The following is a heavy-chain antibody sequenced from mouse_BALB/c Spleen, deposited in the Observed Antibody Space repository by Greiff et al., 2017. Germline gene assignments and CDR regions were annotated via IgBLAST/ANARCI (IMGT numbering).Heavy chain of an antibody. CDR2: IYPGDGDT. CDR3: ARGGADYSYAMDY. J-gene: IGHJ4*01. V-gene: IGHV1-80*01. Sequence: QVQLQQSGAELVRPGSSVKISCKASGYAFSSYWMNWVKQRPGQGLEWIGQIYPGDGDTNYNGKFKGKATLTADKSSSTAYMQLSSLTSEDSAVYFCARGGADYSYAMDYWGQGTSVTVSS. CDR1: GYAFSSYW. D-gene: IGHD2-13*01.